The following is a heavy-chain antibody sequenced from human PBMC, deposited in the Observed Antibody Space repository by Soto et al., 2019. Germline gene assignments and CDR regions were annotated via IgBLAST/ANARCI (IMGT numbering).Heavy chain of an antibody. Sequence: QVQLQESGPGLVKPSQTLSLTCTVSGGSISSGDYYWSWIRQPPGKGLEWIGYIYYSGSTYYNPSLTSRVTISVDTSKNQFSLKLSSVTAADTAVYYCARGPFYYDSSGRNFDYWGQGTLVTVSS. J-gene: IGHJ4*02. CDR3: ARGPFYYDSSGRNFDY. D-gene: IGHD3-22*01. CDR2: IYYSGST. CDR1: GGSISSGDYY. V-gene: IGHV4-30-4*01.